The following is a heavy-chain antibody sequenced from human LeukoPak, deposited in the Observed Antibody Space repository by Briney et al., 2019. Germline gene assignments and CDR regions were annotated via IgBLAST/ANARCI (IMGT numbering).Heavy chain of an antibody. Sequence: SVKVSCKASGGTFSSYAISCVRQAPGQGLEWMGGIIPIFGTANYAQKFQGRVTITADESTSTAYMELSSLRSEDTAVYYCARRGYCSGGSCYYFDYWGQGTLVTVSS. J-gene: IGHJ4*02. CDR1: GGTFSSYA. D-gene: IGHD2-15*01. CDR2: IIPIFGTA. V-gene: IGHV1-69*13. CDR3: ARRGYCSGGSCYYFDY.